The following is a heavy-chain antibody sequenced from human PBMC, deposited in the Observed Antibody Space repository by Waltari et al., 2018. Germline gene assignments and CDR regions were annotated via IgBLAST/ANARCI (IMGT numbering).Heavy chain of an antibody. Sequence: QVQLQESGPGLVKPSETLSLTCAVSGSSISSGYYWGWIRQPPGKGLEWIGSIYHSGSTYYNPSLKSRVTISVDTSKNQFSLKLSSVTAADTAVYYCALYDYGDYSFDYWGQGTLVTVSS. V-gene: IGHV4-38-2*01. CDR1: GSSISSGYY. D-gene: IGHD4-17*01. CDR3: ALYDYGDYSFDY. CDR2: IYHSGST. J-gene: IGHJ4*02.